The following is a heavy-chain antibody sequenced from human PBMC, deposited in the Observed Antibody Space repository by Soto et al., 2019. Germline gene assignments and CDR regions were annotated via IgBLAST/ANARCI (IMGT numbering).Heavy chain of an antibody. CDR1: GFTFSSYA. CDR2: ISGSGGST. V-gene: IGHV3-23*01. D-gene: IGHD3-22*01. Sequence: EVQLLESGGGLVQPGVSLRLSCAASGFTFSSYAMSWVRQAPGKGLAWVSAISGSGGSTYYAESVKGRFTISRDNSKNTLYLQMNSLRAEDTAVYYCAKEDYYDSSGPFDYWGQGTLVTVSS. CDR3: AKEDYYDSSGPFDY. J-gene: IGHJ4*02.